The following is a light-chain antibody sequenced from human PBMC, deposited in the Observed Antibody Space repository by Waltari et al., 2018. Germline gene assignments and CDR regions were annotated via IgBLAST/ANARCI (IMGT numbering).Light chain of an antibody. CDR1: ILAKKY. V-gene: IGLV3-27*01. J-gene: IGLJ3*02. CDR2: KDN. CDR3: YSAADNAVGV. Sequence: SYDLTQPSSVSVSPGQTARITCSGDILAKKYGRWFQQKPGQAPVQVIYKDNERPSGIPERLSGSSSGTTVTLTIGGAHVDDEADYYCYSAADNAVGVFGGGTKLTV.